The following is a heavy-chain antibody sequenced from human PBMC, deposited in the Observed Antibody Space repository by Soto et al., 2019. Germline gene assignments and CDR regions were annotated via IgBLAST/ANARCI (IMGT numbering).Heavy chain of an antibody. CDR2: VYHTGRI. J-gene: IGHJ4*02. Sequence: QVHLKESGPGLVKPSGTLSLSCAVSGGSIKTDNWWSWVRQSPGKGLEWIGEVYHTGRINYNPSLQGRVSISIDTSENQFSLHLTSVTAADTGVYFCASNHYHSVSESLGTVSGFDSWGQGTLVTVSS. CDR3: ASNHYHSVSESLGTVSGFDS. V-gene: IGHV4-4*02. D-gene: IGHD3-3*01. CDR1: GGSIKTDNW.